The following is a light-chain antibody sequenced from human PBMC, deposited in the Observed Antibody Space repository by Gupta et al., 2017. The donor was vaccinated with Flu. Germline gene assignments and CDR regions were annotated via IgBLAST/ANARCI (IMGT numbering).Light chain of an antibody. CDR3: QQYYSDPPLT. V-gene: IGKV4-1*01. J-gene: IGKJ4*01. CDR2: WAS. Sequence: DIVMTQSPDSLSVSLGERATINCKSSQSVLYSTNHKNYLAWYKQKPGQPPKLLIYWASTRESGVPDRFSGSGSGTDFTLTISSLQAEDVAVYYCQQYYSDPPLTFGAGTKVEIK. CDR1: QSVLYSTNHKNY.